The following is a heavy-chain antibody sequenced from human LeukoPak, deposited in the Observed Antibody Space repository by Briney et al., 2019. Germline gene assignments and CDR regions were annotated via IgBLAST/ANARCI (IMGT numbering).Heavy chain of an antibody. J-gene: IGHJ4*02. CDR1: GFTFDDYA. CDR3: AKEGVPLSSTQYYFDY. D-gene: IGHD6-13*01. Sequence: GGSLRLSCAASGFTFDDYAMHWVRQAPGKGLEWVSLISWDGGSTYYADSVNGRFTISRDNSKNSLYLQMNSLRAEDTALYYCAKEGVPLSSTQYYFDYWGQGTLVTVSS. CDR2: ISWDGGST. V-gene: IGHV3-43D*03.